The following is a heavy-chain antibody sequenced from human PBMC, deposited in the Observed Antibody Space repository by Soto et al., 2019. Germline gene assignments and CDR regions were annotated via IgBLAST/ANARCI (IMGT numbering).Heavy chain of an antibody. CDR1: GYTFTGYY. CDR2: INPNSGGT. J-gene: IGHJ4*02. D-gene: IGHD2-15*01. Sequence: QVQLVQSGAEVKKPGASVKVSCKASGYTFTGYYMHWVRQAPGQGLEWMGWINPNSGGTNYAQKFQGWVTMTRDTSISTAYMELSRLRSDDTVVYYCASGLGYCIGGSCYAYWGQGTLVTVSS. CDR3: ASGLGYCIGGSCYAY. V-gene: IGHV1-2*04.